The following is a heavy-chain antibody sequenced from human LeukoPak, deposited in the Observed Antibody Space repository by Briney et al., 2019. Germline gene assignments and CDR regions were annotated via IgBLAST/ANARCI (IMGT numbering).Heavy chain of an antibody. J-gene: IGHJ3*02. V-gene: IGHV4-39*01. CDR3: ARGAFSFPDAFDI. CDR1: DDSISSSSYY. Sequence: PSETLSLTCTVSDDSISSSSYYWRWIRQPPGKGLEWIGTIYYSGSTYYNPSLNSRGTISVDTSRNQFSLKLNSVTAADTAVYHCARGAFSFPDAFDIWGQGTMVTVSS. D-gene: IGHD3-3*02. CDR2: IYYSGST.